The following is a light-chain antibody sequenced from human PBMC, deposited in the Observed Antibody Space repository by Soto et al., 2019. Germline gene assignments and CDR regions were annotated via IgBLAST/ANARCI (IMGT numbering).Light chain of an antibody. CDR3: SSYTSSSTPYV. CDR2: EVS. V-gene: IGLV2-14*01. J-gene: IGLJ1*01. Sequence: QSVLTQPASVSGSPGQSITISCTGTSSDVGGYNYVSWYQQHPGKAPKLMIYEVSNRPSGVSNRFSGSKSGNTASLTISGLQAEDEADYYCSSYTSSSTPYVFATGTNVTVL. CDR1: SSDVGGYNY.